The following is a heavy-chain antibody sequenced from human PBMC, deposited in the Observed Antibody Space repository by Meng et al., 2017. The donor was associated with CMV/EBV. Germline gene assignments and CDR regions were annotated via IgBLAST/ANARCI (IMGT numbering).Heavy chain of an antibody. CDR1: GGTFSRYA. V-gene: IGHV1-69*12. D-gene: IGHD2-2*01. CDR2: IIPIFGTA. J-gene: IGHJ5*02. CDR3: AREGGIVVVPAAPGWFDP. Sequence: VQLVHLGAEWKKPGSSVKVSCKASGGTFSRYAISWVRQAPGQGLEWMGGIIPIFGTANYAQKFQGRVTITADESTSTAYMELSSLRSEDTAVYYCAREGGIVVVPAAPGWFDPWGQGTLVTVSS.